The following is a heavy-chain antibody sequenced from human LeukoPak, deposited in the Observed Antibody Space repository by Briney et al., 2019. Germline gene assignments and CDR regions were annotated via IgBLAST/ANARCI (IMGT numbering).Heavy chain of an antibody. D-gene: IGHD3-22*01. V-gene: IGHV3-23*01. CDR3: AKDGASGSGYRDFDY. CDR1: GLTFSSYA. CDR2: ISGSGGST. Sequence: GGSLRLSCAASGLTFSSYAMSGVRQAPGKGLECVSAISGSGGSTYYADSVKGRFTISRDNSKNTLYLQMNSLRAEDTAVYYCAKDGASGSGYRDFDYWGQGTLVTASS. J-gene: IGHJ4*02.